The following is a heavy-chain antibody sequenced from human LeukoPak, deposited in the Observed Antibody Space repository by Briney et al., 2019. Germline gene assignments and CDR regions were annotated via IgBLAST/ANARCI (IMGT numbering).Heavy chain of an antibody. CDR1: GGSISSGGYY. J-gene: IGHJ5*02. CDR2: IYYSGST. CDR3: ARGGDIVVVPAAEDNWFDP. Sequence: PSQTLSLTCTVSGGSISSGGYYWSWVRQHPGKGLEWIGYIYYSGSTYYNPSLKSRVTISVDTSKNQFSLKLSSVTAPDTAVYYCARGGDIVVVPAAEDNWFDPWGQGTLVTVSS. V-gene: IGHV4-31*03. D-gene: IGHD2-2*01.